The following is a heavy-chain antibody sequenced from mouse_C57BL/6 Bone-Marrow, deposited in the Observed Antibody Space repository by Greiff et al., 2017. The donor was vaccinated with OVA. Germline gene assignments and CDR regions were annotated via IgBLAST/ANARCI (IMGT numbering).Heavy chain of an antibody. CDR1: GYTFTSYW. D-gene: IGHD1-1*01. CDR2: IYPSDSET. Sequence: VQLQQPGAELVRPGSSVKLSCKASGYTFTSYWMDWVKQRPGQGLEWIGNIYPSDSETHYNQKFKDKATLTVDKSSSTAYMQLSSLTSEDSAVYYCARRLGYYGSSFHYFDYWGQGTTLTVSS. V-gene: IGHV1-61*01. CDR3: ARRLGYYGSSFHYFDY. J-gene: IGHJ2*01.